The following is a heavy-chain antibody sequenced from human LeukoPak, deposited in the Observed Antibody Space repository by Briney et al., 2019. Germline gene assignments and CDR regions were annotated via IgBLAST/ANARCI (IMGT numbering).Heavy chain of an antibody. CDR3: ARVKRSSSFFDH. CDR1: GYTFTSYG. CDR2: IIPIFGTA. J-gene: IGHJ4*02. Sequence: WASVKVSCKASGYTFTSYGISWVRQAPGQGLEWMGGIIPIFGTANYAQKFQGRVTITADESTSTAYMELSSLRSEDTAVYYCARVKRSSSFFDHWGQGTLVTVSS. V-gene: IGHV1-69*13. D-gene: IGHD6-6*01.